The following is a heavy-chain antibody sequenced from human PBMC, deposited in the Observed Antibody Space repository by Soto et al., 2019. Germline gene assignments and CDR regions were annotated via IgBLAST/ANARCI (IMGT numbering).Heavy chain of an antibody. V-gene: IGHV3-30-3*01. D-gene: IGHD3-3*01. J-gene: IGHJ2*01. Sequence: GGSLRLSCAASGFTFSSYAMHWVRQAPGKGLEWVAVISYDGSNKYYADSVKGRFTISRDNSKNTLYLQMNSLRAEDTAVYYCASQDPFWSGRYFDLWGRGTLVTVSS. CDR1: GFTFSSYA. CDR3: ASQDPFWSGRYFDL. CDR2: ISYDGSNK.